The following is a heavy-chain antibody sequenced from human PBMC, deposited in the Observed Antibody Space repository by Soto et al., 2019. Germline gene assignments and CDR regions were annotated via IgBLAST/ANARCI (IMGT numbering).Heavy chain of an antibody. Sequence: QVQLVQSGAEVKKPGASVKVSCKASGYTFTSYGISWVRQAPGQGLEWMGWISAYNGNTNYAQKLQGRVTMTTDTSTSTAYMELKSLRSDDTAVYYCARRLETTVTTDPPFDYWGQGTLVTVSS. J-gene: IGHJ4*02. V-gene: IGHV1-18*01. CDR2: ISAYNGNT. CDR3: ARRLETTVTTDPPFDY. CDR1: GYTFTSYG. D-gene: IGHD4-17*01.